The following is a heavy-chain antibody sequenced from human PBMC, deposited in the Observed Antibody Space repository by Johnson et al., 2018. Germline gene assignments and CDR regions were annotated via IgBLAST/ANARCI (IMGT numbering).Heavy chain of an antibody. D-gene: IGHD3-3*01. J-gene: IGHJ4*02. V-gene: IGHV3-11*01. CDR2: ISSSGSTI. Sequence: QVQLVQSGGGLVKPGGSLRLSCAASGFTFSDYYMSWIRQAPGKGLEWVSYISSSGSTIYYADSVKGRFTISRDNTKNSLYLQMNSLRAEDTAVYYCASFHVLRFVEWLSPFDYWGQGTLVTVSS. CDR3: ASFHVLRFVEWLSPFDY. CDR1: GFTFSDYY.